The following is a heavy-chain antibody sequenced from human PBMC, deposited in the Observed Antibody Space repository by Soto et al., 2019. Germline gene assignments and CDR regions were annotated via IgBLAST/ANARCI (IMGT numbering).Heavy chain of an antibody. Sequence: ASVKVSCKASGYTFTGYYMHWVRQAPGQGLEWRGWINPNSGGTNYAQKFQGRVTMTRDTSISTAYMELSRLRSDDTAVYYCARDIEYSSSPSSYWGQGTLVTVSS. CDR1: GYTFTGYY. V-gene: IGHV1-2*02. CDR3: ARDIEYSSSPSSY. D-gene: IGHD6-6*01. J-gene: IGHJ4*02. CDR2: INPNSGGT.